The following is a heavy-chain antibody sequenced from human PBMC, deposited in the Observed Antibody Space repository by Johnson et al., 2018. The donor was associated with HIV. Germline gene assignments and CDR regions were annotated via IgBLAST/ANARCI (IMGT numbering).Heavy chain of an antibody. J-gene: IGHJ3*01. V-gene: IGHV3-30*04. D-gene: IGHD2-2*01. CDR2: ISYDGSIT. Sequence: QVQLVESGGVVVQPGRSLRLSCAASGFTFSSYAMHWVRQAPGKGLEWVALISYDGSITYYADSVKGRFTISRDNSKNTLYLQMNSLRAEDTAVYYCARDASWDDAFDLWGRGTMVTVSS. CDR3: ARDASWDDAFDL. CDR1: GFTFSSYA.